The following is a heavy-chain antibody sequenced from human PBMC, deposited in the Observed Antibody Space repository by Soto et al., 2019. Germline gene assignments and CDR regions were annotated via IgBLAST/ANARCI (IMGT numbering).Heavy chain of an antibody. CDR1: GFTFTSYT. CDR3: ARDGSGSYAYFDY. Sequence: SVKVSCKASGFTFTSYTISWVRQAPGQGLEWMGRIIPILGIANYAQKFQGRVTITADKSTSTAYMELSSLRSEDTAVYYCARDGSGSYAYFDYWGQGTLVTVSS. J-gene: IGHJ4*02. V-gene: IGHV1-69*04. CDR2: IIPILGIA. D-gene: IGHD1-26*01.